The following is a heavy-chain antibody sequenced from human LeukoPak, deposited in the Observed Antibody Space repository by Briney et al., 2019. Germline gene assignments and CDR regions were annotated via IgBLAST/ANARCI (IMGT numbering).Heavy chain of an antibody. D-gene: IGHD2-2*01. J-gene: IGHJ6*02. V-gene: IGHV3-11*01. Sequence: GGSLRLTCAASGFTFSDYYMSWIRQAPGKGLEWVSYISSSGSTIYYADSVKGRFTISRDNAKNSLYLQMNSLRAEDTAVYYCARSVVPAATTLRYYYYYGMDVWGQGTTVTVSS. CDR1: GFTFSDYY. CDR2: ISSSGSTI. CDR3: ARSVVPAATTLRYYYYYGMDV.